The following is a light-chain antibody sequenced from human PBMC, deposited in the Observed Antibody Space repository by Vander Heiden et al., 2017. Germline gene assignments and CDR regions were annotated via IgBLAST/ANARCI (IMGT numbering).Light chain of an antibody. CDR2: GAS. CDR1: QSVTSTY. CDR3: QYYDNSLWT. V-gene: IGKV3-20*01. J-gene: IGKJ1*01. Sequence: EVVLMQSPGTLSLSPGERATLSCRASQSVTSTYFAWYQQNRGQAPRVLIYGASRRATGIPDRFSGSESGTDFTLTISRLEPEDFAVYYCQYYDNSLWTFGQGTKVEIK.